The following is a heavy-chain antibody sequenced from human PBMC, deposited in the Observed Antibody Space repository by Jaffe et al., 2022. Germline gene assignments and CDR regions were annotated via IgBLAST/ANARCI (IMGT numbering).Heavy chain of an antibody. D-gene: IGHD2-15*01. V-gene: IGHV4-38-2*01. J-gene: IGHJ4*02. Sequence: QVQLQESGPGLVKPSETLSLTCAVSGYSISSGYYWGWIRQPPGKGLEWIGSIYHSGSTYYNPSLKSRVTISVDTSKNQFSLKLSSVTAADTAVYYCARQSPVVVVAATSIHYFDYWGQGTLVTVSS. CDR2: IYHSGST. CDR3: ARQSPVVVVAATSIHYFDY. CDR1: GYSISSGYY.